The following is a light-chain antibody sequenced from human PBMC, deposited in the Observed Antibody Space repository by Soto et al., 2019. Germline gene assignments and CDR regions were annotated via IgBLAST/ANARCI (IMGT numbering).Light chain of an antibody. CDR3: QSYASSLSGSDYV. J-gene: IGLJ1*01. CDR2: GNS. V-gene: IGLV1-40*01. CDR1: SSNIGAGYD. Sequence: QSVLTQPPSVSGAPGQRVTISCTGSSSNIGAGYDVHWYQQLPGTAPKLLIYGNSNRPAGVPDRFSGSKSGTSASLAITGLQAEDEADYYCQSYASSLSGSDYVFGTGTKLTVL.